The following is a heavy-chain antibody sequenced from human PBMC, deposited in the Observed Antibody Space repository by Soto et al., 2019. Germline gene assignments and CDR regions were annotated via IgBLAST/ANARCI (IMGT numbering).Heavy chain of an antibody. V-gene: IGHV3-74*01. CDR1: GFTFNTHW. J-gene: IGHJ4*02. CDR2: IYFDGITT. D-gene: IGHD1-26*01. Sequence: GGSLRLSCTASGFTFNTHWMHWVRQAPGKGLVWVSRIYFDGITTNYADSVKGRLTVSRDNAKNTVYLHVSTLRDEDTAVYYCARGGAMGVDYWGQGTLVTVSS. CDR3: ARGGAMGVDY.